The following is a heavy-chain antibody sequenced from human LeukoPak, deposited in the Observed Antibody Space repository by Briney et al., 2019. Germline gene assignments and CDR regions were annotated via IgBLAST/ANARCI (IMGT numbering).Heavy chain of an antibody. D-gene: IGHD3-10*01. CDR3: ARDSGTTGEVKFDP. V-gene: IGHV4-4*07. Sequence: SETLSLTCTVSGGSISSYYRSWIRQPAGKGLEWIGRIYTSGSITYNPSLKSRVSMSVDTSKNQFSLKLSSVTAAGTAVYYCARDSGTTGEVKFDPWGQGTLVTVSS. CDR2: IYTSGSI. CDR1: GGSISSYY. J-gene: IGHJ5*02.